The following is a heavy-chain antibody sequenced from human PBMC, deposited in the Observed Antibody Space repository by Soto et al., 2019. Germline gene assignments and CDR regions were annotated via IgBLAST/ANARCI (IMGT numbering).Heavy chain of an antibody. CDR3: ASRGYSYGFSLGMDV. CDR2: IYYSGST. D-gene: IGHD5-18*01. CDR1: GGNVSNSGNY. Sequence: SQTHPLTYTVSGGNVSNSGNYWGWIRKPPGKGLEWIGSIYYSGSTYYNPSLKSRVTTSVDTSKNQLSLKLSSVTAADTAVYYCASRGYSYGFSLGMDVWGQGTTVTVSS. V-gene: IGHV4-39*01. J-gene: IGHJ6*02.